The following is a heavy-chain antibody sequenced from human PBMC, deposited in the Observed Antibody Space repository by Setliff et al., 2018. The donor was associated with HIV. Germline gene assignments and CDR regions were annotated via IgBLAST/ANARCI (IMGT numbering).Heavy chain of an antibody. V-gene: IGHV1-18*01. D-gene: IGHD5-12*01. Sequence: ASVKVSCKASGYTFTSYGISWVRQAPGQGLEWMGWISTYNGNTNYAQKLQGRVTMTTDTSTTTAYMELRSLKSDDTAVYYCARVGERWLQFYYFDNWGQGTLVTVSS. J-gene: IGHJ4*02. CDR1: GYTFTSYG. CDR2: ISTYNGNT. CDR3: ARVGERWLQFYYFDN.